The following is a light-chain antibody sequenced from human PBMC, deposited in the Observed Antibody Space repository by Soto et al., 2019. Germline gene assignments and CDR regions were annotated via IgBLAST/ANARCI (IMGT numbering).Light chain of an antibody. CDR1: SSDVGTYNY. Sequence: QSVLTQPASVSGCPGQSITISCTGTSSDVGTYNYVSWYQQHPGKVPKLLIYDVSNRPSGVSNRFSGSKSGNTASLTISGLQAEDEADYYCSSYTTSSTLLYVFGTGTKVTVL. J-gene: IGLJ1*01. V-gene: IGLV2-14*01. CDR2: DVS. CDR3: SSYTTSSTLLYV.